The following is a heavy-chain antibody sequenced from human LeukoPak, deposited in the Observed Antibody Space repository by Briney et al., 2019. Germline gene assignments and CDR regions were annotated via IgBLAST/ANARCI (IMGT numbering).Heavy chain of an antibody. J-gene: IGHJ4*02. CDR3: AKSLIQLWYFDY. D-gene: IGHD5-18*01. CDR2: IRYDGSNK. V-gene: IGHV3-30*02. Sequence: SGGSLRLSCAASGFTFSSYGMHWVRQAPGKGLEWVAFIRYDGSNKYYADSVKGRFTISRDNSKNTLYLQMNSLRAEDTAVYYCAKSLIQLWYFDYWGQGTLVTVSS. CDR1: GFTFSSYG.